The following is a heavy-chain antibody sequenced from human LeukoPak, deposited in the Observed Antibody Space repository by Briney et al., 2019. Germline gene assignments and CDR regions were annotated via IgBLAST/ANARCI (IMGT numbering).Heavy chain of an antibody. CDR1: GESFSGYY. J-gene: IGHJ2*01. Sequence: SETLSLTCAVYGESFSGYYWSWIRQPPGKGLEWIGEINHSGSTNYNPSLKSRVTISVDTSKNQFSLKLSSVTAADTAVYYCARVYYSNSYDYWYFDLWGRGTLVTVSS. CDR2: INHSGST. V-gene: IGHV4-34*01. D-gene: IGHD6-13*01. CDR3: ARVYYSNSYDYWYFDL.